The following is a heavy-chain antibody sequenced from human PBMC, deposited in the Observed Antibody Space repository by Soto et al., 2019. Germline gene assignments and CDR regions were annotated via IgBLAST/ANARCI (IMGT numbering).Heavy chain of an antibody. Sequence: ESGPTLVNPTQTLTLTCTFSGFSLSTSGVGVGCIRQPPGKALEWLALIYWNDDKRYSPSLKSRLTITKDTSKNQVVLTMTNMDPVDTATYYCAHRQGYYDSSGYSGDWFDPWGQGTLVTVSS. V-gene: IGHV2-5*01. CDR2: IYWNDDK. D-gene: IGHD3-22*01. CDR1: GFSLSTSGVG. CDR3: AHRQGYYDSSGYSGDWFDP. J-gene: IGHJ5*02.